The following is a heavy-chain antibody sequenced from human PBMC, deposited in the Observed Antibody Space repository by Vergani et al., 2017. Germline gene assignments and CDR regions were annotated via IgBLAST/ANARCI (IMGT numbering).Heavy chain of an antibody. CDR2: ISSSGSTI. CDR1: GFTFSDYY. Sequence: VQLVESGGGLVQPGGSLKLSCAASGFTFSDYYMSWIRQAPGKGLEWVSYISSSGSTIYYADSVKGRFTISRDNAKNSLYLQMYSLRAEDTAVYYCARDRPSFRHYYDSSGYADYWGQGTLVTVSS. V-gene: IGHV3-11*01. J-gene: IGHJ4*02. CDR3: ARDRPSFRHYYDSSGYADY. D-gene: IGHD3-22*01.